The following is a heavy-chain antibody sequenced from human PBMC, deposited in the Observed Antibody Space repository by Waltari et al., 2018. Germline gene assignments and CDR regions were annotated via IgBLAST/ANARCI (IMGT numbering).Heavy chain of an antibody. D-gene: IGHD6-25*01. Sequence: EVQLVETGGGFIQPGGSPRASCAASGFVVGGNFMHWVRQAPGKGLEWVSLVNSAGNSFYADAVKGRFTISRDTSKNTLYLQMNSLRVEDTAMYYCVREAYLAAGFDFWGQGTPVTVSS. J-gene: IGHJ4*02. CDR1: GFVVGGNF. CDR2: VNSAGNS. V-gene: IGHV3-53*02. CDR3: VREAYLAAGFDF.